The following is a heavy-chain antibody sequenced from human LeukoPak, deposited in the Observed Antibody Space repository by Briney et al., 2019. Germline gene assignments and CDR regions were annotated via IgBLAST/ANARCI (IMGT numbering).Heavy chain of an antibody. V-gene: IGHV3-9*01. D-gene: IGHD5-18*01. Sequence: GRSLRLSCAASGFTFDDYAMHWVRQAPGKGLEWVSGISWNSGSIGYADSVKGRFTISRDNAKNSLYLQMNSLRAEDTALYYCAKDMGYSYGLNFQHWGQGTLVTVSS. J-gene: IGHJ1*01. CDR3: AKDMGYSYGLNFQH. CDR1: GFTFDDYA. CDR2: ISWNSGSI.